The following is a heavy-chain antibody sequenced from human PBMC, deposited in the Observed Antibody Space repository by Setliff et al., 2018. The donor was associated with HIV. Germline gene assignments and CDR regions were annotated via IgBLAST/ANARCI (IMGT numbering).Heavy chain of an antibody. J-gene: IGHJ4*02. D-gene: IGHD3-10*01. CDR3: ARAYFGSGIYY. V-gene: IGHV4-4*09. CDR1: GDSVSRYS. CDR2: IYSSGST. Sequence: PSETLSLTCAVSGDSVSRYSWNWIRQAPGKGLEWIGHIYSSGSTNYNPSLKSRVTISVDTSKNQFSLKLYSVTAADTAVYYCARAYFGSGIYYWGQGTLVTVSS.